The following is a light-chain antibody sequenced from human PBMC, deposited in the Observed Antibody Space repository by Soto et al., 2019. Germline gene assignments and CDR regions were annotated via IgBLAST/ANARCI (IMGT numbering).Light chain of an antibody. CDR3: QQYGTSPQT. CDR2: GAS. Sequence: IVLTQSPGTPSLSPGERATLSCRASQSVSSNSLAWYQQKPGQAPRLVIYGASTRATGFPDRFTGSGSGTDFTLTISRLEPEDFAVYYCQQYGTSPQTFGQGTKVDI. CDR1: QSVSSNS. J-gene: IGKJ1*01. V-gene: IGKV3-20*01.